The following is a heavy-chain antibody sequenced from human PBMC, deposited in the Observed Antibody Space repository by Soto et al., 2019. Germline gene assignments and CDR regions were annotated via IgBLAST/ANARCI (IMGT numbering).Heavy chain of an antibody. D-gene: IGHD6-19*01. Sequence: SLRLSCAASGFTFDDYATHWVRQAPGKGLEWVSGISWNSGSIGYADSVKGRFTISRDNAKNSLYLQMNSLRAEDTALYYCAKVSGSNYYYGMDVWGQGTTGTVSS. CDR1: GFTFDDYA. CDR3: AKVSGSNYYYGMDV. J-gene: IGHJ6*02. V-gene: IGHV3-9*01. CDR2: ISWNSGSI.